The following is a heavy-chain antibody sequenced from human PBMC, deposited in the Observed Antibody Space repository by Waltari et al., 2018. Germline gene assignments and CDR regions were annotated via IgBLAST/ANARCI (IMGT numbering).Heavy chain of an antibody. D-gene: IGHD2-21*02. Sequence: QVQLQESGPSLLKPSETLSLICTVSGGSISGFYWSWVRQPPGKGLDWIGYIYYTGSTNFHTSPKSRVTMSVDTAKNQFSLKLSAVTAADTAFYYCARGGGGDWEWFDPWGQGTLVTVSS. J-gene: IGHJ5*02. CDR3: ARGGGGDWEWFDP. CDR2: IYYTGST. V-gene: IGHV4-59*01. CDR1: GGSISGFY.